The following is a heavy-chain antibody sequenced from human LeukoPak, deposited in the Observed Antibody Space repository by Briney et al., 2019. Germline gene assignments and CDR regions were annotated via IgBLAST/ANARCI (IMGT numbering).Heavy chain of an antibody. D-gene: IGHD3-22*01. CDR3: AKLPNNYDSSGRYYFAD. J-gene: IGHJ4*01. CDR1: GFTFSGYA. Sequence: PGGSLRLSCAASGFTFSGYAMSWVRQAPGKGLEWVSSISGSGGSTYYADSVKGRFTISRDNSKNTLYLQMNNLSAEDTAGYYSAKLPNNYDSSGRYYFADWGQGTLATVSS. V-gene: IGHV3-23*01. CDR2: ISGSGGST.